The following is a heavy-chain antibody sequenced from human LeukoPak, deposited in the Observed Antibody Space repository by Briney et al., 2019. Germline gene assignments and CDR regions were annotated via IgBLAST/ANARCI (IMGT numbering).Heavy chain of an antibody. CDR2: IWYDGTNK. J-gene: IGHJ4*02. CDR3: ARDYYDSSGYPGTGY. V-gene: IGHV3-33*01. D-gene: IGHD3-22*01. Sequence: PGGSLRLSCLSSGFTFSSYGMHWVRQAPGKGLEWVAVIWYDGTNKYYADSVKGRFTISRDNSKNTLYLQMNSLRAEDTAVYYCARDYYDSSGYPGTGYWGQGTLVTVSS. CDR1: GFTFSSYG.